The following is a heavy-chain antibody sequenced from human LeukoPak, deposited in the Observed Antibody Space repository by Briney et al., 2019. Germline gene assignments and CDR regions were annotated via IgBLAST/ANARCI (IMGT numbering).Heavy chain of an antibody. CDR2: IYQRATV. J-gene: IGHJ3*02. CDR3: ARDEKGYSYGYGAFDI. CDR1: GYSISSGYS. V-gene: IGHV4-38-2*02. Sequence: SETLSLTCNVSGYSISSGYSWGWVRQAPGKGLEWIGSIYQRATVHYNPSLKSRVTISLDTSKNHFSLNLRSMQASDTAVYYCARDEKGYSYGYGAFDIWGQGTMVTVSS. D-gene: IGHD5-18*01.